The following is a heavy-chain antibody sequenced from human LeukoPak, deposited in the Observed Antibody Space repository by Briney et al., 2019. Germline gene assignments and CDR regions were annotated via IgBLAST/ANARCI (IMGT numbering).Heavy chain of an antibody. V-gene: IGHV4-61*02. CDR2: IYSSGNS. J-gene: IGHJ3*02. D-gene: IGHD6-19*01. CDR3: ARDMTGSGWNDAFDI. CDR1: GAPISSDSYY. Sequence: PSETLSLTCTVSGAPISSDSYYWSWIRQPAGKGLEWIGRIYSSGNSKYNPALMSRVTISLDTSKNQLSLNLSSVTAADTAVYYCARDMTGSGWNDAFDIWGQGTMVTVSS.